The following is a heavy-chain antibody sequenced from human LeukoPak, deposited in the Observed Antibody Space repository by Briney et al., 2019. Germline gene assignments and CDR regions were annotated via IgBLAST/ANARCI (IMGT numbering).Heavy chain of an antibody. J-gene: IGHJ4*02. CDR1: GYTLTELS. Sequence: ASVKVSCKVSGYTLTELSMHWVRQAPGKGLEWMGGFDPEDGETIYAQKFQGRVTMTEDTSTDTSYMELSSLRSEDTAVYYCATGVTYYGSGSHTGFDYWGQGTLVTVSS. V-gene: IGHV1-24*01. CDR3: ATGVTYYGSGSHTGFDY. D-gene: IGHD3-10*01. CDR2: FDPEDGET.